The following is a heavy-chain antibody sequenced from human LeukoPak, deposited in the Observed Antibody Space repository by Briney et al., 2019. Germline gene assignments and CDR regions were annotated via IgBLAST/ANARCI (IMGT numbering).Heavy chain of an antibody. V-gene: IGHV1-69*13. Sequence: SVKVSCKASGGTFSSYAISWVRQAPRQGLEWMGGIIPIFGTANYAQKFQGRVTITADESTSTAYMELSSLRSEDTAVYYCARDPGAAGGDDAFDIWGQGTMVTVSS. D-gene: IGHD6-13*01. J-gene: IGHJ3*02. CDR3: ARDPGAAGGDDAFDI. CDR1: GGTFSSYA. CDR2: IIPIFGTA.